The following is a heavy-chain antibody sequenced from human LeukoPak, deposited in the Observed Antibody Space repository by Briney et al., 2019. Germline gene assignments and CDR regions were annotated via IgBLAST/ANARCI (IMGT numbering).Heavy chain of an antibody. J-gene: IGHJ4*02. D-gene: IGHD2-15*01. Sequence: GGSLRLSCAASGFTFSSYGMSWVRQAPGKGLEWVSAISGSGGSTYYADSVKGRFTISRDNSKNTLYLQMNSLRAEDTAVYCAKSGLNRFDYWGQGTLVTVSS. CDR3: AKSGLNRFDY. V-gene: IGHV3-23*01. CDR1: GFTFSSYG. CDR2: ISGSGGST.